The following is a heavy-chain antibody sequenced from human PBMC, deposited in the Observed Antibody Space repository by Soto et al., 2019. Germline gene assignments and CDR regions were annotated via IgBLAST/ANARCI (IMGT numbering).Heavy chain of an antibody. J-gene: IGHJ5*02. Sequence: XSVKLSCNASGYPFIRYGSMWVRQAPGQGLEWMGWISAYNGNTNSAEKLRGRLTMTTDASTTTAYMELRSLRSDDTAIYYCARDQGFRVVINSNWFDPWGQGTLVTVSS. CDR3: ARDQGFRVVINSNWFDP. V-gene: IGHV1-18*01. D-gene: IGHD2-21*01. CDR2: ISAYNGNT. CDR1: GYPFIRYG.